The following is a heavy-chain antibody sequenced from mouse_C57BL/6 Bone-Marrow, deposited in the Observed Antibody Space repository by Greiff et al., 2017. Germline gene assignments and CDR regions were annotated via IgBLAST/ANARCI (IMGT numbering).Heavy chain of an antibody. CDR2: IYPGDGDT. Sequence: VQLQQSGPELVKPGASVKISCKASGYAFSSSWMNWVKQRPGKGLEWIGRIYPGDGDTNYNGKFKGKATLTADKSSSTAYMQISSLTSEDSAVSFCETTVVATPYYYAMDYWGQGTSVTVSS. V-gene: IGHV1-82*01. CDR3: ETTVVATPYYYAMDY. J-gene: IGHJ4*01. D-gene: IGHD1-1*01. CDR1: GYAFSSSW.